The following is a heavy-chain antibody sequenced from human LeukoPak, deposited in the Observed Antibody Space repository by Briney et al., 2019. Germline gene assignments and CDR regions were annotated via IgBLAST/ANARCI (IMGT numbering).Heavy chain of an antibody. D-gene: IGHD6-13*01. CDR1: GYTFTSYG. V-gene: IGHV1-18*01. CDR2: ISAYNGNT. Sequence: GAPVKVSCXASGYTFTSYGISWVRQARGQGLEWMGWISAYNGNTNYAQKLQGRVTMTRNTSISTAYMELSSLRSEDTAVYYCARGRKRAAAGYYFDYWGQGTLVTVSS. J-gene: IGHJ4*02. CDR3: ARGRKRAAAGYYFDY.